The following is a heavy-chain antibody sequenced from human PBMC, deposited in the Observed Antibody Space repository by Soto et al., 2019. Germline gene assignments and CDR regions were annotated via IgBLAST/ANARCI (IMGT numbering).Heavy chain of an antibody. CDR2: VSYSGST. V-gene: IGHV4-39*01. CDR1: GGSTGSSRYS. Sequence: SETLSLTCTVSGGSTGSSRYSWGWIRQPPGKGLEWMGSVSYSGSTYYNPSLKSRVTISVDTSKDQASLKLTSVTAADTAMYYCAGRTFGGDSWGQGTLVTVS. D-gene: IGHD3-16*01. CDR3: AGRTFGGDS. J-gene: IGHJ5*02.